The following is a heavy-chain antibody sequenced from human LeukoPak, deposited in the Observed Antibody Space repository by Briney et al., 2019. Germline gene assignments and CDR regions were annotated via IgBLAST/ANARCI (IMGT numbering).Heavy chain of an antibody. V-gene: IGHV4-59*01. J-gene: IGHJ4*02. CDR3: ARGHGSFDS. CDR2: IYYSGST. CDR1: GGSINNYY. Sequence: SETLSLTCTVSGGSINNYYWSWIRQPPGEGLEWIGYIYYSGSTNYNPSLKSRVTISVDTSKNQFSLKLSSVTAADTAVYYCARGHGSFDSWGQGTLVTVSA. D-gene: IGHD1-26*01.